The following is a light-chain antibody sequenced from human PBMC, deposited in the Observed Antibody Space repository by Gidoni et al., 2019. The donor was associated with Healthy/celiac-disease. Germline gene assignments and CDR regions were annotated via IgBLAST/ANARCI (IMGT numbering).Light chain of an antibody. Sequence: DIVLTQSPATLSSSPGERATLSCRASQSVSSYLAWYQQKPGQAPRLLIYDASNRATGIPARFSGSGSGTDFTLTISSLEPEDFAVYYCQQRSNWRCSFGQGTKLEIE. V-gene: IGKV3-11*01. CDR3: QQRSNWRCS. CDR1: QSVSSY. CDR2: DAS. J-gene: IGKJ2*04.